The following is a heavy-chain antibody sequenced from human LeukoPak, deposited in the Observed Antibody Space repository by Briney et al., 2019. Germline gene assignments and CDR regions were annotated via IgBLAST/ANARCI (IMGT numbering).Heavy chain of an antibody. D-gene: IGHD2-2*01. Sequence: ASVKVSCKASGYTFTSYGISWVRQAPGQGLEWMGWISAYNGDTNYAQKLQGRVTMTTDTSTSTAYMELRSLRSDDTAVYYCARGQYQLLSEGAFDYWGQGTLVTVSS. J-gene: IGHJ4*02. V-gene: IGHV1-18*01. CDR2: ISAYNGDT. CDR3: ARGQYQLLSEGAFDY. CDR1: GYTFTSYG.